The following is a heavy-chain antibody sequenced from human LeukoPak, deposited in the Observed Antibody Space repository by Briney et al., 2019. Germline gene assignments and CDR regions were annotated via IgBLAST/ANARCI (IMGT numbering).Heavy chain of an antibody. V-gene: IGHV3-23*01. D-gene: IGHD6-13*01. J-gene: IGHJ4*02. CDR2: ISGSGGST. CDR1: GFTFSSYA. CDR3: ASVYSSRQYYFDY. Sequence: GGSLRLSCAASGFTFSSYAMSWVRQAPGKGLEWVSAISGSGGSTYYADSVKGRFTISRDNSKNTLYLQMNSLRAEDTAVYYCASVYSSRQYYFDYWGQGTLVTVSS.